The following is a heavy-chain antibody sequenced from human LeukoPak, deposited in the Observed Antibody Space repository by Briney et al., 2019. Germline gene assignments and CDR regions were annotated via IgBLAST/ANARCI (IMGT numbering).Heavy chain of an antibody. J-gene: IGHJ4*02. CDR3: AKSAYYDASGYCREYYFDY. V-gene: IGHV3-23*01. Sequence: GGSLRLSCVPSGFSFSNYAMSWVRQASGKGLEWVSSISGSGGSTHYADSVKGRFTISRDKTKNTLYMQMNGLRAEDTAVYYCAKSAYYDASGYCREYYFDYWGRGTLVTVSS. CDR2: ISGSGGST. D-gene: IGHD3-22*01. CDR1: GFSFSNYA.